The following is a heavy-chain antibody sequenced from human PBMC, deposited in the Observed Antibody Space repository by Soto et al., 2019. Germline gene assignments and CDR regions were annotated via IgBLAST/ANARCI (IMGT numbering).Heavy chain of an antibody. V-gene: IGHV3-33*01. D-gene: IGHD2-15*01. J-gene: IGHJ6*02. CDR3: ASTPRPQARPYYYYYGMDV. CDR1: GFTFSSYG. Sequence: LRLSCAASGFTFSSYGMHWVRQAPGKGLEWVAVIWYDGSNKYYADSVKGRFTISRDNSKNTLYLQMNSLRAEDTAVYYCASTPRPQARPYYYYYGMDVWGQGTTVTVFS. CDR2: IWYDGSNK.